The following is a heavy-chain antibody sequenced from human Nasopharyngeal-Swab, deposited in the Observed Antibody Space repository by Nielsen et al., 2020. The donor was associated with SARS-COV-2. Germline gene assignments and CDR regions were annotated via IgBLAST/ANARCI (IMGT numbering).Heavy chain of an antibody. CDR1: GYTFTSYY. Sequence: ASVKVSCKASGYTFTSYYMHWVRQAPGQGLEWMGIINPTVGSTTYAQKFQGRVTMTRDTSTSTVYMELSSLRSEDTAVYYCARGIAAAGTLDYWGQGTLVTVSS. CDR3: ARGIAAAGTLDY. D-gene: IGHD6-13*01. J-gene: IGHJ4*02. V-gene: IGHV1-46*01. CDR2: INPTVGST.